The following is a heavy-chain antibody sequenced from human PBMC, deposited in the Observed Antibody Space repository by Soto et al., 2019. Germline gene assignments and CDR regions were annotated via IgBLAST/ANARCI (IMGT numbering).Heavy chain of an antibody. Sequence: SETLSLTCTVSGGSISSYYWSWIRQPPGKGLEWIGYIYYSGSTNYNPSLKSRVTISVDTSKNQFSLKLSSVTAADTAVYYCASLQFDPWGQGTPVTVSS. CDR3: ASLQFDP. V-gene: IGHV4-59*01. J-gene: IGHJ5*02. CDR1: GGSISSYY. CDR2: IYYSGST.